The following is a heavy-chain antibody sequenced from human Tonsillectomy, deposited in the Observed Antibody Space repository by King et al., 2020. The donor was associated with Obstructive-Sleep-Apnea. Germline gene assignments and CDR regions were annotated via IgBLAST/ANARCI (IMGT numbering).Heavy chain of an antibody. CDR3: AGAIVVVVVTDAFDI. J-gene: IGHJ3*02. Sequence: VQLVESGGGLVQPGGSLRLSCAASGFKFSTYSMNWVRQAPGQGLEWVSYISSSSSSIYYADSVKGRFTISRDNAKNSLYLQMNSLRAEDTAVYYCAGAIVVVVVTDAFDIWGQGTMVTVSS. D-gene: IGHD2-15*01. CDR1: GFKFSTYS. V-gene: IGHV3-48*04. CDR2: ISSSSSSI.